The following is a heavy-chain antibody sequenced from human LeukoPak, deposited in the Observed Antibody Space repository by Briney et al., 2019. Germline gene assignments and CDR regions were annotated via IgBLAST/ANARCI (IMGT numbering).Heavy chain of an antibody. CDR2: IYYSGST. J-gene: IGHJ3*02. D-gene: IGHD3-3*01. CDR1: GGSISSSSYY. CDR3: ARGYYDFWSGSDAFDI. Sequence: SETLSLTCTVSGGSISSSSYYWGWIRQPPGKGLEWIGSIYYSGSTYYNPSLKSRVTISVDTSKNQFSLKLSSVTAADTAVYYCARGYYDFWSGSDAFDIWGQGTMVTVSS. V-gene: IGHV4-39*07.